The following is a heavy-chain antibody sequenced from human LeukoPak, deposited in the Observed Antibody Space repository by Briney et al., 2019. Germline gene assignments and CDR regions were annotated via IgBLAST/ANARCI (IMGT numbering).Heavy chain of an antibody. J-gene: IGHJ5*02. CDR1: GYTFTSYD. CDR3: ARGVPKNNWFDP. Sequence: GASVKVSCKASGYTFTSYDINWVRQATGQGLEWMGWMNPNSGNTGYAQKFQGRVTMTRNTSISTAYMELSSLRSEDTAVYYCARGVPKNNWFDPWGQGTLVTVSS. V-gene: IGHV1-8*01. CDR2: MNPNSGNT.